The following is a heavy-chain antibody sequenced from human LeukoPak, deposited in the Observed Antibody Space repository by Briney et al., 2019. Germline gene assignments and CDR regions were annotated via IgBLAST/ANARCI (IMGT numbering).Heavy chain of an antibody. D-gene: IGHD5-18*01. CDR1: GGSFSGYY. Sequence: SETLSLTCAVYGGSFSGYYWSWIRQPPGKGLEWIGEINHSGSTNYNPSLKSRVTISVDTSKNQFSLNLSSVTAADMAVYYCARRGYTYGYTYWGQGTLVTVSS. V-gene: IGHV4-34*01. J-gene: IGHJ4*02. CDR2: INHSGST. CDR3: ARRGYTYGYTY.